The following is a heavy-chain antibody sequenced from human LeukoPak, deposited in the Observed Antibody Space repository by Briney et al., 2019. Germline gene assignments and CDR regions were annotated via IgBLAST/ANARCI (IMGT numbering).Heavy chain of an antibody. CDR2: IDSSISNT. V-gene: IGHV3-21*01. D-gene: IGHD5-24*01. CDR3: ESDFRTQLDGYSPPYHFDY. J-gene: IGHJ4*02. Sequence: GPCLRLVLAPAGFTFSSHSIGFVRQPPRGGLGCVSSIDSSISNTYSADSMERRLLISRDNDTPTLFLQMHSLRVEDTAVYYCESDFRTQLDGYSPPYHFDYWGQGALVTVSP. CDR1: GFTFSSHS.